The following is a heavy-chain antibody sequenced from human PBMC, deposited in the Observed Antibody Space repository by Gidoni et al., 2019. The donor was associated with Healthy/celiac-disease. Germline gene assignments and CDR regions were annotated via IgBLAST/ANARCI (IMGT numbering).Heavy chain of an antibody. CDR1: GFNFGDDA. Sequence: EVQLVESGGGLVQPGRSLRLSCTAAGFNFGDDAMSWVRQAPGKGLEWVGFIRSKAYGGTTEYAASVKGRFTISRDVSKSSAYLQMNSLKTEDTAVYYCTRSAVAADRYYGMDVWGQGTTVTVSS. CDR3: TRSAVAADRYYGMDV. CDR2: IRSKAYGGTT. D-gene: IGHD6-19*01. V-gene: IGHV3-49*04. J-gene: IGHJ6*02.